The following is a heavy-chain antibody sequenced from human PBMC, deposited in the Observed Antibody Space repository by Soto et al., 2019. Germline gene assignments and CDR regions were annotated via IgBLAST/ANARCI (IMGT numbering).Heavy chain of an antibody. CDR1: GGTFNRQA. Sequence: QVVQSGAEVKKPGSSVKVSCKASGGTFNRQAFSWVRQAPGQGLEWMGGVVPIFGTTDYSQKFQGRVTITADEATSTAYMELSSLTSDDTAVYYCAGVDSSMFEGGEWFDPWGQGTLVTVSS. CDR3: AGVDSSMFEGGEWFDP. J-gene: IGHJ5*02. CDR2: VVPIFGTT. V-gene: IGHV1-69*12. D-gene: IGHD3-10*02.